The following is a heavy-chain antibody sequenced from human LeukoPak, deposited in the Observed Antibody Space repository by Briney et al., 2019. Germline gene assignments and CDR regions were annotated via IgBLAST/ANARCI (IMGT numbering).Heavy chain of an antibody. CDR1: GGFFSSNGYY. Sequence: PSETLSLTCTVSGGFFSSNGYYWSWIRLPPGKGLEWIGSILYSGTTYNNPSLKSRVTMSVATSKNQFSLRLNSVTAADTAVYYCARHVGGGYWYFDLWGRGTQVTVSS. D-gene: IGHD2-15*01. V-gene: IGHV4-39*01. CDR2: ILYSGTT. CDR3: ARHVGGGYWYFDL. J-gene: IGHJ2*01.